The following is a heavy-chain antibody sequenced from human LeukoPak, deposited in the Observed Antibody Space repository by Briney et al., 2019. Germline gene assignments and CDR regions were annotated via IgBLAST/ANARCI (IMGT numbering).Heavy chain of an antibody. CDR3: ARVITMVRGVIPWFDP. CDR1: GGSISSYY. V-gene: IGHV4-4*07. CDR2: IYTSGST. D-gene: IGHD3-10*01. J-gene: IGHJ5*02. Sequence: SETLSLTCTVSGGSISSYYWSWIRQPAGKGLEWIGRIYTSGSTNYNPSLKSRVTMSVDTSKNQFSLKLSSVTAADTAVYYCARVITMVRGVIPWFDPWGQGTLVIVSS.